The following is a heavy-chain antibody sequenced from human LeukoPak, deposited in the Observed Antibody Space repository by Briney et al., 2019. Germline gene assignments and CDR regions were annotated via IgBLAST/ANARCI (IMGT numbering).Heavy chain of an antibody. D-gene: IGHD1-26*01. J-gene: IGHJ4*02. CDR3: ARDPEVGATTLDY. CDR2: IWYDGSNK. CDR1: GFTFSSYG. Sequence: GGSLRLSCAASGFTFSSYGMHWVRQAPGKGLEWVAVIWYDGSNKYYADSVKGRFTISRDNSKNTLYLQMNSLRAEDTAVYYCARDPEVGATTLDYWGQGTLVTVSS. V-gene: IGHV3-33*01.